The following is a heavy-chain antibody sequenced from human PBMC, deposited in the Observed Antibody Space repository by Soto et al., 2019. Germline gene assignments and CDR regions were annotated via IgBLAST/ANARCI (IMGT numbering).Heavy chain of an antibody. D-gene: IGHD3-3*01. CDR3: ARVYDFLSRSGMDV. CDR2: INPNSGGT. Sequence: QVQLVQSGAEVKKPGASVKVSCKASGYTFTGYYMHWVRQAPGQGLEWMGWINPNSGGTNYAQKFKGSVTMTRDTSISTAYMELSRLRSDDTAVYYCARVYDFLSRSGMDVWGQGTTVTVSS. J-gene: IGHJ6*02. CDR1: GYTFTGYY. V-gene: IGHV1-2*02.